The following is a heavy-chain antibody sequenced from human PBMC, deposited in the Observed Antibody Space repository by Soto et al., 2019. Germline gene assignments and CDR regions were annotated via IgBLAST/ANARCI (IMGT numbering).Heavy chain of an antibody. CDR1: GGSISSSSYY. CDR2: IYYSGST. D-gene: IGHD1-26*01. CDR3: ARHGPGGSYSDY. J-gene: IGHJ4*02. V-gene: IGHV4-39*01. Sequence: QLQLQESGPGLVKPSETLSLTCTVSGGSISSSSYYWGWFRQPPGKGLEWIGSIYYSGSTYYNPSLKSRVTISVDTSKNQFSLKLSSVTAAETAVYYCARHGPGGSYSDYWGQGTLVTVSS.